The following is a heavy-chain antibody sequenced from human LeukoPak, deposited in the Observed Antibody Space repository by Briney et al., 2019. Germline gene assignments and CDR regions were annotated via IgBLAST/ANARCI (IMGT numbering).Heavy chain of an antibody. CDR3: AREALNAYDSSGYYA. J-gene: IGHJ4*02. V-gene: IGHV4-59*01. CDR1: GGSISSYY. CDR2: IYYSGST. D-gene: IGHD3-22*01. Sequence: SSETLSLTCTVSGGSISSYYWSWIRQPPGKGLEWIGYIYYSGSTNYNPSLKSRVTISVDTSKNQFSLKLSSVTAADTAVYYCAREALNAYDSSGYYAWGQGTLVTASS.